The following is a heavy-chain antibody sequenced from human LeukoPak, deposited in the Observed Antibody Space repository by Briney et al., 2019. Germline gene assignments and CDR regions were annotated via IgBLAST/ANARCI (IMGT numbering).Heavy chain of an antibody. CDR2: INPNSGGT. J-gene: IGHJ6*02. D-gene: IGHD3-9*01. CDR3: ARESLRYFDPGRYGMDV. Sequence: ASVKVSCKASGYTFTGYYMHWVRQAPGQGLEWMGWINPNSGGTNYAQKFQGWVTMTRDTSISTAYMELSRLRSDDTAVYYCARESLRYFDPGRYGMDVWGQGTTATVSS. V-gene: IGHV1-2*04. CDR1: GYTFTGYY.